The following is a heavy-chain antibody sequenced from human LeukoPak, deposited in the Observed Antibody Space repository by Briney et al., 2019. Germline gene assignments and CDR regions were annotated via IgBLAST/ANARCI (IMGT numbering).Heavy chain of an antibody. D-gene: IGHD3-10*01. V-gene: IGHV1-58*02. CDR3: AAASMVRGVIGYYMDV. CDR2: IVVGSGNT. CDR1: GYTFTSSA. Sequence: ASVKVSCKASGYTFTSSAMQWVRQARGQRLEWIGWIVVGSGNTNYAQKFQERVTITRDMSTSTAYMELSSLRSEDTAVYYCAAASMVRGVIGYYMDVWGKGTTVTVSS. J-gene: IGHJ6*03.